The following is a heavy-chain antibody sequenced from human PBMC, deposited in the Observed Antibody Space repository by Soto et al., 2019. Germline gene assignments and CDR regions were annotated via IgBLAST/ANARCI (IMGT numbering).Heavy chain of an antibody. CDR3: ARGDDFDYYYGVDV. CDR2: IVPMFGTS. D-gene: IGHD3-16*01. Sequence: QVQLVQSGAEVKKPGSSVKVSCKASGGTFSNHAISWVRQAPGQGLEWMGGIVPMFGTSSYAQKFQGRVTTTADKSTNTAYMELSSLTSEDTAVYYCARGDDFDYYYGVDVWGQGTTVTVSS. CDR1: GGTFSNHA. V-gene: IGHV1-69*06. J-gene: IGHJ6*02.